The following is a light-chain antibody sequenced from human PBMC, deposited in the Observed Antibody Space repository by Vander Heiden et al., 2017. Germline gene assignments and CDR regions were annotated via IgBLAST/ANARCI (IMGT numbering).Light chain of an antibody. J-gene: IGLJ2*01. V-gene: IGLV1-44*01. Sequence: TPGQRVTISCSGSSSNIGSNTVNWYQQLPGTAPKRLIYSNNQRPSGVPDRFSGSKSGSSADLGISGMQVEGVDAYDCAAWKESPNGWGFGGGTKLTVL. CDR2: SNN. CDR1: SSNIGSNT. CDR3: AAWKESPNGWG.